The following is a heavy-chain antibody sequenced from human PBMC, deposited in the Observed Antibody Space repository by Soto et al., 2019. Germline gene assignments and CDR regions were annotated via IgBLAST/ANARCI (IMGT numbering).Heavy chain of an antibody. CDR1: GCSISSGGYS. J-gene: IGHJ4*02. V-gene: IGHV4-30-2*01. CDR3: ARGMTTVTTLDH. D-gene: IGHD4-4*01. Sequence: SETLSLTCAVSGCSISSGGYSWSWIRQPPGKGLEWIGYIYHSGSTYYNPSLKRRGTISVDRSKDQFSLKLSSVTAADTAVYYRARGMTTVTTLDHWGQETLVTISS. CDR2: IYHSGST.